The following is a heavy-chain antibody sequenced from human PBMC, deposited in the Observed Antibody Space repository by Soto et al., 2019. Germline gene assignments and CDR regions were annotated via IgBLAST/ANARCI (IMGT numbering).Heavy chain of an antibody. CDR2: ISVYNGNT. Sequence: EASVKVSCKASGYTFTAYGISWVRQAPGQGLEWMGWISVYNGNTDYAQKLQDRVTMTTDTSTSTAYMELRSLRSDDTAVYYCARFQASNGMDVWGQGTTVTVSS. CDR1: GYTFTAYG. V-gene: IGHV1-18*01. CDR3: ARFQASNGMDV. J-gene: IGHJ6*02.